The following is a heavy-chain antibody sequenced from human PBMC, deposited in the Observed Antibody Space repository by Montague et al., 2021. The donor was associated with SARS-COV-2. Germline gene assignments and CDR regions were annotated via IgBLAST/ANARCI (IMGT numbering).Heavy chain of an antibody. CDR3: ARHRERYDAIDYSGVYYYYGMDV. CDR1: GGSISSGSYY. V-gene: IGHV4-61*02. CDR2: IYTSGSA. Sequence: TLSLTCTVSGGSISSGSYYWTWIRQPAGKGLEWIGRIYTSGSANYNASLKSRVTISLDTSKNQFSLKLSSVTAADTAVYYCARHRERYDAIDYSGVYYYYGMDVWGQGTTVTVSS. J-gene: IGHJ6*02. D-gene: IGHD4/OR15-4a*01.